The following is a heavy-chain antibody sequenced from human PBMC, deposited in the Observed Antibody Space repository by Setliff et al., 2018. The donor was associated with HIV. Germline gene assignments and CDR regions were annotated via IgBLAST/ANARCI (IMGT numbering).Heavy chain of an antibody. Sequence: GASVKVSCKASGYTFTAYQMHWVRQAPGQGLEWMGWINPNSGGTNSAQKFQGRVTMTRDTSISTVYMELSRLRSDDTAVYYCARGGIDYYNSGSRLNFWGQGTLVTVSS. D-gene: IGHD3-10*01. CDR3: ARGGIDYYNSGSRLNF. CDR2: INPNSGGT. CDR1: GYTFTAYQ. V-gene: IGHV1-2*02. J-gene: IGHJ4*02.